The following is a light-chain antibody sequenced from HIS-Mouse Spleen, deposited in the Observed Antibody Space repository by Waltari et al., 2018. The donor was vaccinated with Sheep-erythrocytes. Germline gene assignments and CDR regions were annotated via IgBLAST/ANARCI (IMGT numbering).Light chain of an antibody. Sequence: QSALTQPASVSGSPGQSITISCTGTSSDVGGYNYVSWYQQHPGKAPKLMIYEVINRPSGVSNRFAGSKSGNTDSLTISGLQAEDEADYYCCSYAGSYNHVFATGTKVTVL. V-gene: IGLV2-14*01. CDR2: EVI. CDR1: SSDVGGYNY. J-gene: IGLJ1*01. CDR3: CSYAGSYNHV.